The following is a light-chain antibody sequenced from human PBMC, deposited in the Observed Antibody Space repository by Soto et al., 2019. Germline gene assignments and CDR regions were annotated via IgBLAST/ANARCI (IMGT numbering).Light chain of an antibody. CDR2: GAS. J-gene: IGKJ2*01. CDR1: QSVNSN. CDR3: QQYKDWPYT. V-gene: IGKV3D-15*01. Sequence: EMVLTQSPATLSVSPGERVTLSCRAGQSVNSNLAWYQQRPGQAPRLLIYGASTRPFGTPARFSGSGSGTEFTLTISSLQSEDFAVYYCQQYKDWPYTFARGPSWRSN.